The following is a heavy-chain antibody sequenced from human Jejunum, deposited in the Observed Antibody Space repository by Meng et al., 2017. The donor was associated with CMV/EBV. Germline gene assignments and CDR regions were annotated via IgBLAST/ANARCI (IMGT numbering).Heavy chain of an antibody. CDR2: ISAGGGST. J-gene: IGHJ3*02. Sequence: TFSSYAMSWVRQAPGKGLEWVSAISAGGGSTHYADSVKGRFTISRDNSKNTLYLQMMSLRAEDTAVYYCANQEHGSGWYRGAFDMWGQGTMVTVSS. CDR1: TFSSYA. CDR3: ANQEHGSGWYRGAFDM. V-gene: IGHV3-23*01. D-gene: IGHD6-19*01.